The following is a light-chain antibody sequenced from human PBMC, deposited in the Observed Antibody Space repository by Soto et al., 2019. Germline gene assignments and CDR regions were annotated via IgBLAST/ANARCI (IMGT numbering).Light chain of an antibody. J-gene: IGKJ1*01. CDR1: QSVKTK. Sequence: EIVMTQSPDTLSVSPGERASLSCRASQSVKTKLAWYQKKPGQPPRLLIYGASIRATGIPARFSGSGSGTEFTLTISSLQSEDFAIYYCQQYSDWPPWTFGLGTKVEI. V-gene: IGKV3-15*01. CDR2: GAS. CDR3: QQYSDWPPWT.